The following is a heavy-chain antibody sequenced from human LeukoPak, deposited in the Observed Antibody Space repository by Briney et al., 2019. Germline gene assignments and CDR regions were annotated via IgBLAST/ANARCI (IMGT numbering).Heavy chain of an antibody. J-gene: IGHJ4*02. CDR3: ASPGIVAAGTDRGFDY. V-gene: IGHV4-59*01. CDR2: IYYSGST. Sequence: SQTLSLTCTVSGGSISSYYWSWIRQPPGKGLEWIGFIYYSGSTNYNPSLKGRVTISVDTSKNQFSLKLSSVTAADTAVYYCASPGIVAAGTDRGFDYWGQGTLVTVSS. CDR1: GGSISSYY. D-gene: IGHD6-13*01.